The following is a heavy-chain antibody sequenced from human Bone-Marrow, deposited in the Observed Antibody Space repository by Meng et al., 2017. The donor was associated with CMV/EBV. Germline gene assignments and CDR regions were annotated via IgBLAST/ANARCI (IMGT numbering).Heavy chain of an antibody. CDR1: GFTFSSYG. CDR2: IRYDGSNK. J-gene: IGHJ4*02. V-gene: IGHV3-30*02. CDR3: AKDRFLEWLLGSYFDY. D-gene: IGHD3-3*01. Sequence: GGSLRLSCAAFGFTFSSYGMHWVRQAPGKGLEWVAFIRYDGSNKYYADSVKGRFTISRDNSKNTLYLQMNSLRAEDTAVYYCAKDRFLEWLLGSYFDYWGQGTLVTVSS.